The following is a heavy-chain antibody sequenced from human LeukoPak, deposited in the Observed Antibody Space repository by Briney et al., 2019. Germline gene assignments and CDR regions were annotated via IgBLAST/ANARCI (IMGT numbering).Heavy chain of an antibody. Sequence: GGSLRLSCAASGFTLSGSAMHWVRQASGKGLEWVGRIRSKANGDATAYAASVKGRFTISRDDSKNTAYLQMNSLKTEDTAVYYCTGSLGYCSGGSCYGPDYWGQGALVTVSS. CDR3: TGSLGYCSGGSCYGPDY. J-gene: IGHJ4*02. CDR2: IRSKANGDAT. CDR1: GFTLSGSA. D-gene: IGHD2-15*01. V-gene: IGHV3-73*01.